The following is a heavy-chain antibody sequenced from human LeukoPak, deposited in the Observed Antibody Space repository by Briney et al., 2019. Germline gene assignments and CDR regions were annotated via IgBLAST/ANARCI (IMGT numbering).Heavy chain of an antibody. CDR3: ARDHSSSCQLLDY. CDR1: GYTFTTYG. CDR2: ISAYNGDT. V-gene: IGHV1-18*01. Sequence: ASVKVSRKASGYTFTTYGVTWVRQAPRQGLEWMGWISAYNGDTMYAQKFQGRFTMTTDTSTSTANMELRSLRSDDTAVYYCARDHSSSCQLLDYWGQGTLVTISS. J-gene: IGHJ4*02. D-gene: IGHD6-13*01.